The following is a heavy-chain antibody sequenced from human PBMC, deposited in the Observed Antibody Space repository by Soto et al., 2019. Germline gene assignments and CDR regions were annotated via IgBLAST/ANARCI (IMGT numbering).Heavy chain of an antibody. Sequence: VASVKVSCKASGYTFTSYGISWVRQAPGQGLEWMGWISAYNGNTNYAQKLQGRVTMTTDTSTSTAYMELRSLRSDDTAVYYCARGPKGYCSGGSCYFDYWGQGTLVTVSS. D-gene: IGHD2-15*01. CDR2: ISAYNGNT. CDR1: GYTFTSYG. V-gene: IGHV1-18*01. CDR3: ARGPKGYCSGGSCYFDY. J-gene: IGHJ4*02.